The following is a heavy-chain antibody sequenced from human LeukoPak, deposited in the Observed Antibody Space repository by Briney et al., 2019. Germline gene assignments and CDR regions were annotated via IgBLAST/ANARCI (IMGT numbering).Heavy chain of an antibody. V-gene: IGHV3-7*03. D-gene: IGHD4/OR15-4a*01. CDR1: GFTFSSYW. Sequence: SGGSLRLSCAASGFTFSSYWMSWVRQAPGKGLEWVASIKQDGSEKYYVDSVKGRFTISRDNAKNSLYLQMNSLRAEDTAVYYCARVDSGHTLDYWGRGTLVTVSS. CDR2: IKQDGSEK. J-gene: IGHJ4*02. CDR3: ARVDSGHTLDY.